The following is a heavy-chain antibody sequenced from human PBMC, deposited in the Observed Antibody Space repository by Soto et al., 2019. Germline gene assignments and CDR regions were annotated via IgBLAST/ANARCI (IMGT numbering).Heavy chain of an antibody. CDR1: GGSVSSGSYY. Sequence: PSETLSLTSTVSGGSVSSGSYYWSWIRQPPGKGLEWIGYIYYSGSTNYNPSLKSRVTISVDTSKNQFSLKLSSVTAADTAVYYCARGFDYTMPFDYWGQGALVTVSS. CDR2: IYYSGST. J-gene: IGHJ4*02. CDR3: ARGFDYTMPFDY. V-gene: IGHV4-61*01. D-gene: IGHD4-4*01.